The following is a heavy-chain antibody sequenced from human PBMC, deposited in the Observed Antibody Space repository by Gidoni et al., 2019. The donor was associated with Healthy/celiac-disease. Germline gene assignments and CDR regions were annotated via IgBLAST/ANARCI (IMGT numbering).Heavy chain of an antibody. Sequence: EVQLVESGGGLVQPVGSLRLSCAASGFNFRCYSMNWVRQAPGKGLEWVSYMSSSSSTIYYADSVKGRFTISRDKAKNSLYLQMNSLRAEDTAVYYCARDPLPIAVAGPNQIDYWGQGTLVTVSS. CDR2: MSSSSSTI. J-gene: IGHJ4*02. CDR3: ARDPLPIAVAGPNQIDY. V-gene: IGHV3-48*01. D-gene: IGHD6-19*01. CDR1: GFNFRCYS.